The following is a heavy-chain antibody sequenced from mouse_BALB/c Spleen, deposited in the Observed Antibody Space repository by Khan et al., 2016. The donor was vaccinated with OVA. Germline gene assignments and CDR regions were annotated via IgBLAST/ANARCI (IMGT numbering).Heavy chain of an antibody. CDR1: GYTFTSYV. Sequence: EVQLQQSGPELVKPGASVKMSCKASGYTFTSYVMHWVKQKPGLGLEWIGYIYPFNDDTKYNEKFKGKATLTSDKSSSTAYMELSSLTSEDSAVYYCAPVGNYYVSFAYWGQGTLFTVSA. CDR3: APVGNYYVSFAY. J-gene: IGHJ3*01. D-gene: IGHD1-1*01. CDR2: IYPFNDDT. V-gene: IGHV1S136*01.